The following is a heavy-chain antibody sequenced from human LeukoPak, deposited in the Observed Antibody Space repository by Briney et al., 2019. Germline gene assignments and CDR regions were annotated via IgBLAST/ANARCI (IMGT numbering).Heavy chain of an antibody. D-gene: IGHD4/OR15-4a*01. J-gene: IGHJ4*02. CDR3: ARRAGAYSHPYDY. CDR1: GFTVSSNS. CDR2: IYSDNT. V-gene: IGHV3-53*01. Sequence: QSGGSLRLSCTVSGFTVSSNSMSWVRPAPGKGLEWVSFIYSDNTHYSDSVKGRFTISRDNSKNTLYLQMNSLRAEDTAVYYCARRAGAYSHPYDYWGQGTLVTVSS.